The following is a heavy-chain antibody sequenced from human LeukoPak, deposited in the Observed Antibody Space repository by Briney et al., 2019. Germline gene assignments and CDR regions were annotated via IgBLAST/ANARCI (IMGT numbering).Heavy chain of an antibody. D-gene: IGHD3-22*01. Sequence: GGSLRLSCAASGFTFSSYWMHWVRHAPGKGLVWVSRINTDGSGTSYADSVKGRFTISRDNAKNTLYLQMNSLRPEDTAVYYCARGGGYYYYDSAFDYWGQGTLVTVSS. CDR3: ARGGGYYYYDSAFDY. J-gene: IGHJ4*02. V-gene: IGHV3-74*01. CDR2: INTDGSGT. CDR1: GFTFSSYW.